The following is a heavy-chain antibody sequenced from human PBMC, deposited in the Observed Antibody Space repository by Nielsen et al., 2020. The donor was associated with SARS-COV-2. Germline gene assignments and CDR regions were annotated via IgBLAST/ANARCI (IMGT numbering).Heavy chain of an antibody. V-gene: IGHV3-23*01. Sequence: GESLKISCAASGFTFSSYAMSWVRKAPGRGLEWVSAISGSGGSTYYADSVKGRFTISRDNSKNTLYLQMNSLRAEDTAVYYCARDPLGAFDIWGQGTMVTVSS. J-gene: IGHJ3*02. CDR3: ARDPLGAFDI. CDR2: ISGSGGST. CDR1: GFTFSSYA.